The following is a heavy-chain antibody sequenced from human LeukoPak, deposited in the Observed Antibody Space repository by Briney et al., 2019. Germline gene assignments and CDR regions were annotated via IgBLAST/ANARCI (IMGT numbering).Heavy chain of an antibody. Sequence: GASVKVSCKASGYTFTSYDINWVRQATGQGLEWMGWMNPNSGNTGYAQKFQGRVTITRNTSISTAYMELSSLRSEDTAVYYCAGGPTTVFGVVHYYYYMDVWGKGTTVTVSS. CDR3: AGGPTTVFGVVHYYYYMDV. D-gene: IGHD3-3*01. J-gene: IGHJ6*03. CDR1: GYTFTSYD. CDR2: MNPNSGNT. V-gene: IGHV1-8*03.